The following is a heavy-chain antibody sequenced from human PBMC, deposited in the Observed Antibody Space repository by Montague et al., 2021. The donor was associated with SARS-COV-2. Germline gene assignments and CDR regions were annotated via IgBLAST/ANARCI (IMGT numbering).Heavy chain of an antibody. CDR1: GGSISSSSNY. D-gene: IGHD5-18*01. J-gene: IGHJ6*02. Sequence: ETLSLTCTVSGGSISSSSNYISWVRQAPGKGLEWVSVIYSGGSTYYAASVKGRFTISRDNSKNTLYLQMNSLSAEDTAVYYCARDIQLHYYYYGMDVWGQGTPVTVSS. CDR2: IYSGGST. V-gene: IGHV3-53*05. CDR3: ARDIQLHYYYYGMDV.